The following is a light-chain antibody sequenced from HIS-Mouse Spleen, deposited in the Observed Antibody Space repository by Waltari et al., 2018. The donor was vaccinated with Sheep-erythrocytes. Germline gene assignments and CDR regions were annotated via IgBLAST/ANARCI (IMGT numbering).Light chain of an antibody. V-gene: IGKV4-1*01. CDR3: QQYYSTPLT. CDR2: WAS. J-gene: IGKJ4*01. CDR1: QSVLYSSNNKND. Sequence: DIVMTQSPASLAVSLGERATINCKSSQSVLYSSNNKNDLAWYQQKPGQPPKLLIYWASTRESGVPDRFSGSGSGTDFTLTISSLKAEDAAVYYCQQYYSTPLTFGGGTKVEIK.